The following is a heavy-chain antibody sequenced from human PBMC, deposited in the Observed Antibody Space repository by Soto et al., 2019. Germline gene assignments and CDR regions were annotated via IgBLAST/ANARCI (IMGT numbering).Heavy chain of an antibody. D-gene: IGHD1-26*01. Sequence: GGSLRLSCAASGFIFENFGMSWVRQAPGKGLEWISSISGSGFKKYYADSVKGRFTISRDNSKSTVYLELNNLSAEDTAVYHCAKNQGVELVPLATVDWFDPWGQGSVVIVSS. CDR1: GFIFENFG. CDR2: ISGSGFKK. J-gene: IGHJ5*02. CDR3: AKNQGVELVPLATVDWFDP. V-gene: IGHV3-23*01.